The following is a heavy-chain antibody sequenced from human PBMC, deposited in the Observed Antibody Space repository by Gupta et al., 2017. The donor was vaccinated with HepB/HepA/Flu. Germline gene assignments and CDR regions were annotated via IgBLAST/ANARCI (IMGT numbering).Heavy chain of an antibody. V-gene: IGHV3-21*01. CDR2: ISSSSSYI. CDR1: GFTFSSYS. D-gene: IGHD6-6*01. Sequence: EVQLVESGGGLVKPGGSLGLSCAASGFTFSSYSMNWVRQAPGKGLEWVSSISSSSSYIYYADSVKGRFTISRDNAKNSLYLQMNSLRAEDTAVYYCAREYGRGSSFDYWGQGTLVTVSS. J-gene: IGHJ4*02. CDR3: AREYGRGSSFDY.